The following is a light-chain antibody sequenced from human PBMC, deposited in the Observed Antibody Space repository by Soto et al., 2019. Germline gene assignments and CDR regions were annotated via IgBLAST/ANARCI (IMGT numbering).Light chain of an antibody. CDR2: DAS. CDR1: QSVGSY. Sequence: EIVLTQSPATLSLSPGERATLSCRASQSVGSYLAWYQQKPGQAPRLLIYDASNRATGIPARFSGSGSGTDFTLTISSLEPEDFAVYYCQQRSNWPIFTFGPGTKVDIK. CDR3: QQRSNWPIFT. V-gene: IGKV3-11*01. J-gene: IGKJ3*01.